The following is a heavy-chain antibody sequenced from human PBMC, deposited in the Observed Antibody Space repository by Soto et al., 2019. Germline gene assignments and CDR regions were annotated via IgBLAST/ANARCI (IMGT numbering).Heavy chain of an antibody. CDR1: GGTFGSQG. D-gene: IGHD5-18*01. V-gene: IGHV1-69*13. CDR3: ARGAMANFDY. Sequence: SVKFSCKASGGTFGSQGIAWVRQAPGQGLEWMGGFIAMLGTPTYAKKVQGRATISADESLTSSYLELRSLRSEDTGVYFCARGAMANFDYWGQGIVVTVSS. CDR2: FIAMLGTP. J-gene: IGHJ4*02.